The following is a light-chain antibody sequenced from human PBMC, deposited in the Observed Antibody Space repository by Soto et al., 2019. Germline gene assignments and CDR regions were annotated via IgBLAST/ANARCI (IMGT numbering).Light chain of an antibody. V-gene: IGLV2-8*01. J-gene: IGLJ3*02. CDR2: EVS. Sequence: QSVLTQPPSASGSPGQSVTFSCTGTSSDVGKYNYVSWYQQHPGKAPKLMIYEVSERPSGVPDRFSGSKSGNTASLTVSGLQAEDEADYYCTSYAGSDNVVFGGGTKVTVL. CDR3: TSYAGSDNVV. CDR1: SSDVGKYNY.